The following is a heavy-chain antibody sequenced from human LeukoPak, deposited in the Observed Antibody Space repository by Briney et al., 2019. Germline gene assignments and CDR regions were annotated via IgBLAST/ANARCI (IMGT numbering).Heavy chain of an antibody. CDR1: VGSISSYY. V-gene: IGHV4-59*08. D-gene: IGHD3-22*01. CDR3: ARLESGVLGDPYYYDSTGYYYRGYFDS. J-gene: IGHJ4*02. CDR2: IYDSGSS. Sequence: SETLSLTCTVSVGSISSYYWSWIPQSPGKGLEWIGYIYDSGSSKYNTSLKSRVTMSQHMSKTQFSLKLSCVTAADTAVYYCARLESGVLGDPYYYDSTGYYYRGYFDSWGQGTLVTVSS.